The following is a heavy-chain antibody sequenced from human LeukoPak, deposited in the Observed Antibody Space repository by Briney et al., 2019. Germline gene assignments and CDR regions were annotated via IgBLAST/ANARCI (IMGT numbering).Heavy chain of an antibody. J-gene: IGHJ4*02. D-gene: IGHD3-22*01. CDR1: GYTFTSYG. CDR2: ISAYNGNT. Sequence: ASVKVSCKASGYTFTSYGISWVRQAPGQGLEWMGWISAYNGNTNYAQKLQGRVTMTTDTSTSTAYMELRSLGSDDTAVYYCARTSAIGLVIREDYWGQGTPVTVSS. V-gene: IGHV1-18*01. CDR3: ARTSAIGLVIREDY.